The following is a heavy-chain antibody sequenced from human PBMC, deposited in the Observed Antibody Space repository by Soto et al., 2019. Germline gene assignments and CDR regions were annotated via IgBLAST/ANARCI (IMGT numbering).Heavy chain of an antibody. CDR2: ISSSGSTI. Sequence: QVLLVESGGGLVKPGESLRLSCAASGFTFSDYSMGWIRQAPGKGLEWISYISSSGSTIYYADSVKGRFTISRDNAKNSLYLQMNSLRAEDTAVYYCARDRFYYGGNPYYWGQGTLVTVSS. CDR1: GFTFSDYS. J-gene: IGHJ4*02. D-gene: IGHD4-17*01. CDR3: ARDRFYYGGNPYY. V-gene: IGHV3-11*01.